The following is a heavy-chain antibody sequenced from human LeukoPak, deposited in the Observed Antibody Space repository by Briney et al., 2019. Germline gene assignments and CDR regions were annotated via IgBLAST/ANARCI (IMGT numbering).Heavy chain of an antibody. CDR3: ALGDTLLGVASNAMDV. CDR2: INPNSGGT. V-gene: IGHV1-2*02. Sequence: ASVKVSCKASGYTFTGYYMHWVRPAPGQGLEWMGWINPNSGGTNYAQKFQGRVTMTRDTSISTAYMELSRLRSDDTAVYYCALGDTLLGVASNAMDVWGQGTTVTVSS. CDR1: GYTFTGYY. D-gene: IGHD3-3*01. J-gene: IGHJ6*02.